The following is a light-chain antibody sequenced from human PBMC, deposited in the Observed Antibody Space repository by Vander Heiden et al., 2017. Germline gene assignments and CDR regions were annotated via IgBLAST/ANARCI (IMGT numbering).Light chain of an antibody. V-gene: IGKV1-8*01. CDR1: QGISSY. CDR3: QQYYSYPLT. Sequence: ANRMTQSPSSFSASTGDRVTITCRASQGISSYLAWYQQKPGKAPKLLIYAASTLQSGVPSRFSGSGSGTDFTLTISCLQSEDFATYYCQQYYSYPLTFGQGTKVEIK. J-gene: IGKJ1*01. CDR2: AAS.